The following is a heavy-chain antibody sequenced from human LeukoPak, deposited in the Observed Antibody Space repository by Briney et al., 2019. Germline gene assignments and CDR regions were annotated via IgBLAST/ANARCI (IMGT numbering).Heavy chain of an antibody. CDR1: GSAFSSFW. CDR2: IKRDGSEK. J-gene: IGHJ4*02. CDR3: ARGRFSYDY. Sequence: GSLRLYCAASGSAFSSFWMIWVRQPPGKGLEWVANIKRDGSEKYYVDSVKGRFTISRDNAKNSLYLQMNSLRAEDTAVYYCARGRFSYDYWGQGTLVTVSS. D-gene: IGHD3-10*01. V-gene: IGHV3-7*04.